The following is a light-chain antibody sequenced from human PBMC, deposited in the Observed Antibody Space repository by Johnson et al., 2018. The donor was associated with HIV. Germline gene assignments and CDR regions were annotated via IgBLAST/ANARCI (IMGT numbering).Light chain of an antibody. V-gene: IGLV1-51*01. J-gene: IGLJ1*01. Sequence: QSVLTQPPSVSAAPGQKVTISCSGSSSNIGINYVSWYQQLPGTAPKLLIYDNTKRPSGIPDRFSGSKSGTSATLGITGLQTGDEADYYCGTWDSSLSAGYVFGTGTKVTVL. CDR3: GTWDSSLSAGYV. CDR1: SSNIGINY. CDR2: DNT.